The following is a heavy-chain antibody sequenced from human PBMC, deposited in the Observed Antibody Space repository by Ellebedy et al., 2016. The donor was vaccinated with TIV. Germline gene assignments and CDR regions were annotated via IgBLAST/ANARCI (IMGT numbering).Heavy chain of an antibody. Sequence: GGSLRLSXAASGFTFSGSNMHWVRQASGKGLEWVGRIETTANNYATAYAASVKGRFTISRDDSKNTAYLQMSSLKTEDTALYYCTTKLPTANSFDHWGQGTLVTVSS. D-gene: IGHD2-2*01. CDR2: IETTANNYAT. V-gene: IGHV3-73*01. CDR1: GFTFSGSN. J-gene: IGHJ5*02. CDR3: TTKLPTANSFDH.